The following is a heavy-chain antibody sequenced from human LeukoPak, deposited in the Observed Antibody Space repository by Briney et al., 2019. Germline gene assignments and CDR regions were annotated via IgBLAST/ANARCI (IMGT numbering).Heavy chain of an antibody. V-gene: IGHV3-23*01. D-gene: IGHD3-9*01. J-gene: IGHJ4*02. Sequence: ASLRLLRGASGFTFSKYSIKWVRQAPGKGLELVSAITGSGGNTYYADSVKGRFTISKDNSKNTLYLQMNSLRDEDTAVYYCAKWGDFDVLTGYYVPDFWGQGTLVTVSS. CDR1: GFTFSKYS. CDR2: ITGSGGNT. CDR3: AKWGDFDVLTGYYVPDF.